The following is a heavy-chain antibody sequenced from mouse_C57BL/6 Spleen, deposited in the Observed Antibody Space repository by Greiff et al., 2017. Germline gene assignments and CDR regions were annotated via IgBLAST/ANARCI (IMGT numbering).Heavy chain of an antibody. V-gene: IGHV1-4*01. D-gene: IGHD2-4*01. Sequence: QVHVKQSGAELARPGASVKMSCKASGYTFTSYTMHWVKQRPGQGLEWIGYINPSSGYTKYNQKFKDKATLTADKSSSTAYMQLSSLTYEDSAVYYCARSDYGLFDYWGQGTTLTVSS. CDR2: INPSSGYT. J-gene: IGHJ2*01. CDR3: ARSDYGLFDY. CDR1: GYTFTSYT.